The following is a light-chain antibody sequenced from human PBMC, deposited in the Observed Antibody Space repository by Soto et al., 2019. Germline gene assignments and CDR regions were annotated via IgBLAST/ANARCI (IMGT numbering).Light chain of an antibody. Sequence: EIVLTQSPGTLSLSPGERATLSCRASERLSSVYLAWYQQRPGQPPRLLIYGASNRATGIPDRFSGSGSGTDFTLIINRLEPEDVEIYYCQRYGGSPRITFGQGTRLAIK. CDR1: ERLSSVY. CDR2: GAS. V-gene: IGKV3-20*01. J-gene: IGKJ5*01. CDR3: QRYGGSPRIT.